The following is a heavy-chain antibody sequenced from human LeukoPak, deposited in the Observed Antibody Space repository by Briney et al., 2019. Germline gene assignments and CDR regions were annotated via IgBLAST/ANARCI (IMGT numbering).Heavy chain of an antibody. CDR1: GFTFSSYA. CDR3: TRLFLPESEYHNWFDP. D-gene: IGHD1-14*01. CDR2: VSGSGGST. J-gene: IGHJ5*02. V-gene: IGHV3-23*01. Sequence: GGSLRLSCAVSGFTFSSYAMSWVRQAPGKGLERVSAVSGSGGSTYYADSVKGRFTISRDNSKNTLYLQMNSLRAEDTAVYYCTRLFLPESEYHNWFDPWGQGTLVTVSS.